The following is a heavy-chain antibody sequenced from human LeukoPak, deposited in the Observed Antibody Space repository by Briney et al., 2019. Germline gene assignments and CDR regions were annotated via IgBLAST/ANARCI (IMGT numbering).Heavy chain of an antibody. CDR1: GGTFSSYA. CDR2: INPSGGST. D-gene: IGHD5-24*01. Sequence: ASVKVSCKASGGTFSSYAISWVRQAPGQGLEWMGIINPSGGSTSYAQKFQGRVTMTRDTSTSTVYMELSSLRSEDTAVYYCARMAIKWYLQDAFDIWVQGTMVNVSS. V-gene: IGHV1-46*01. J-gene: IGHJ3*02. CDR3: ARMAIKWYLQDAFDI.